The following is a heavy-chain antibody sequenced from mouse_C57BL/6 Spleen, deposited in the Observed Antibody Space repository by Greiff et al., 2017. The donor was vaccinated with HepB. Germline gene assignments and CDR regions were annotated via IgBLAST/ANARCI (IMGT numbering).Heavy chain of an antibody. V-gene: IGHV1-53*01. Sequence: QVQLKQSGTELVKPGASVKLSCKASGYTFTSYWMHWVKQRPGQGLEWIGNINPSNGGTNYNEKFKSKATLTVDKSSSTAYMQLSSLTSEDSAVYYCARGLGRRYFDYWGQGTTLTVSS. CDR2: INPSNGGT. CDR1: GYTFTSYW. CDR3: ARGLGRRYFDY. J-gene: IGHJ2*01. D-gene: IGHD4-1*01.